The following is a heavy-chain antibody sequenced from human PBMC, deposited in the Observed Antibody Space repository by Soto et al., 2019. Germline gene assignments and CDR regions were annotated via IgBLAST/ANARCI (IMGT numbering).Heavy chain of an antibody. V-gene: IGHV3-21*01. CDR2: IDPSSNDR. D-gene: IGHD3-9*01. CDR1: GFTFGGYS. J-gene: IGHJ4*02. CDR3: ARDFLTGDPREAFDY. Sequence: EVQLVESGGRLVKPGESLLISCAAYGFTFGGYSLSWIRRAPGKGLEWVSSIDPSSNDRHYADSVEGRFTISRDNARSSLYLQMISLTVEDTAVYYCARDFLTGDPREAFDYWGQGTTVTVSS.